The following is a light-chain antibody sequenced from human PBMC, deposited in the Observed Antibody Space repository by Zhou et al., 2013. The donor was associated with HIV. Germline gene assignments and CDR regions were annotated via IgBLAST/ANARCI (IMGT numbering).Light chain of an antibody. CDR1: QGINSW. Sequence: DIQMTQSPSSLSASIGDRVTITCRASQGINSWLAWYQQKPGKAPKLLIYAASTLQSGVSSRFSGSGSGTDFTFTISSLQPEDIATYYCQQYDNLLITFGQGTRLDIK. CDR3: QQYDNLLIT. V-gene: IGKV1-12*01. CDR2: AAS. J-gene: IGKJ5*01.